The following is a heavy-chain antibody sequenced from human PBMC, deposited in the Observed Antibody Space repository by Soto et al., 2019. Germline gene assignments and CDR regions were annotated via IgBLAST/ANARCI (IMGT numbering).Heavy chain of an antibody. J-gene: IGHJ5*02. Sequence: QVQLVQSGAEVKKPGSSVKVSCKASGGTFSSYAISWVRQAPGQGLEWMGGIIPIFGTANYAQKFQGRVTITADESTGTGYMELSSLRTEDTAVYFCAGPKFRFWQPLGPWGQGTLVTGS. D-gene: IGHD3-3*01. V-gene: IGHV1-69*01. CDR2: IIPIFGTA. CDR1: GGTFSSYA. CDR3: AGPKFRFWQPLGP.